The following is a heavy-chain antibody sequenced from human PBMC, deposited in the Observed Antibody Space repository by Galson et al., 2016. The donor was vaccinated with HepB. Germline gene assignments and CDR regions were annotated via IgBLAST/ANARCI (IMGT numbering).Heavy chain of an antibody. Sequence: CAISGDSVSSSTAAWHWIRQSPSRGLEWLARTQYRSKWESHYADSVRSRVTVIPDTSKNLLTLQVKSVSPEDTAVYYCVKGPPAYHYYGMDVWGQGTPVTVSS. J-gene: IGHJ6*02. V-gene: IGHV6-1*01. CDR2: TQYRSKWES. CDR1: GDSVSSSTAA. CDR3: VKGPPAYHYYGMDV.